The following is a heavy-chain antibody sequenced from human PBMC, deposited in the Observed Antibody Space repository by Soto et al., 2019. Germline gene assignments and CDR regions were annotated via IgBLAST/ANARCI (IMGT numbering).Heavy chain of an antibody. CDR1: GYKFTDYY. J-gene: IGHJ2*01. Sequence: QVVLVQSGAEVKNPGDSVKVSCKSSGYKFTDYYIHWVLQSPVQGPAWMGWVNPKRGDAVYAQKFQGRVTMTRDTATTTAYLEVNRLKPDDTAVYFCARDPGLPGRYWYFDLWGRGTLVTVSS. CDR2: VNPKRGDA. V-gene: IGHV1-2*02. D-gene: IGHD3-9*01. CDR3: ARDPGLPGRYWYFDL.